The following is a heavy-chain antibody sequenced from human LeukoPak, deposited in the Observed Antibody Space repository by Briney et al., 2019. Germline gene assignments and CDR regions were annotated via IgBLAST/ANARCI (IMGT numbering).Heavy chain of an antibody. Sequence: TSETLSLTCAVSGGSISSSNWWSWVRQSPGKGLEWIGEIYHSGSTNNNPSLKRRVTISVDKSKSQFSLKLSSVTAADTAVYYCTSGSGSYYPFDYWGQGTLVTISS. CDR2: IYHSGST. D-gene: IGHD1-26*01. V-gene: IGHV4-4*02. CDR3: TSGSGSYYPFDY. CDR1: GGSISSSNW. J-gene: IGHJ4*02.